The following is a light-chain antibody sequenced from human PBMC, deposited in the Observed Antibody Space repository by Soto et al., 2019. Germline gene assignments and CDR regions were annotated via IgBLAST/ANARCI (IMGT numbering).Light chain of an antibody. V-gene: IGKV1-39*01. CDR3: QQSYSAPHA. Sequence: DIQMTQSTSSLSASVGDRVTITCRASQHISDYINWYQQKPGRSPKLLIYAQSNLQSGVPSRFTGSRSGTAFTLTITSLQVEDFATYYCQQSYSAPHAFGQGTKVEIK. J-gene: IGKJ1*01. CDR2: AQS. CDR1: QHISDY.